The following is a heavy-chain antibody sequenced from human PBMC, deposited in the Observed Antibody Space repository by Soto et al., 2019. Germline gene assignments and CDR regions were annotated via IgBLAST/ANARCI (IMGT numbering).Heavy chain of an antibody. CDR2: IIPIFGTA. D-gene: IGHD2-2*01. Sequence: QVQLVQSGAEVKKPGSSVKVSCKASGGTFSSYAISWVRQAPGQGLEWMGGIIPIFGTANYAQKFQGRVTITAXXSXSXXYMELSSLRSEDTAVYYCARSVGYCISTSCFHFDYWGQGTLVTVSS. CDR1: GGTFSSYA. V-gene: IGHV1-69*12. CDR3: ARSVGYCISTSCFHFDY. J-gene: IGHJ4*02.